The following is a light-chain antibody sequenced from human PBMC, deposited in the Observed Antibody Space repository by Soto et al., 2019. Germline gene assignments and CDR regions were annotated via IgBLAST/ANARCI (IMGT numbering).Light chain of an antibody. CDR2: EVS. J-gene: IGLJ2*01. Sequence: QSALTQPPSASGSPGQSVTISCTGTSSDVGNYNLVSWYQQHPGKAPKLMIYEVSKRPSGVPDRFSGPKSGNTASLTVSGLRAEDEADYYCSSYAGINTVVFGGGTKLTVL. CDR1: SSDVGNYNL. V-gene: IGLV2-8*01. CDR3: SSYAGINTVV.